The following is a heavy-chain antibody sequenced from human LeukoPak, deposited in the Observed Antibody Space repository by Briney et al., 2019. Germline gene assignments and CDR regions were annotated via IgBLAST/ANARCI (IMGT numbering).Heavy chain of an antibody. CDR2: IESNGLT. J-gene: IGHJ5*02. Sequence: GGSLKLSCEASGFTFSSYWMHWVRQIPGKGLMWVSRIESNGLTLYADSVKGRFTISRDNAKNSLYLQMNSLRAEDTAVYYCAGFGEWLLLPPISSWFDPWGQGTLVTVSS. CDR3: AGFGEWLLLPPISSWFDP. D-gene: IGHD3-3*01. V-gene: IGHV3-74*01. CDR1: GFTFSSYW.